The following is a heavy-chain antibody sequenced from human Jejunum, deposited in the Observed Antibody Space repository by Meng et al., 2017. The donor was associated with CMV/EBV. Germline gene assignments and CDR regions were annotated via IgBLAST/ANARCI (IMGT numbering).Heavy chain of an antibody. CDR3: AKEDYSNDLDY. CDR1: GFTFSTYE. Sequence: CRASGFTFSTYELNWVRQAPGKGLEWVSYISNTGSTTYDADSVKGRFTISRDNSKNTVYLQMNSLRADDTAVYYCAKEDYSNDLDYWGQGTLVTVSS. J-gene: IGHJ4*02. CDR2: ISNTGSTT. D-gene: IGHD4-11*01. V-gene: IGHV3-48*03.